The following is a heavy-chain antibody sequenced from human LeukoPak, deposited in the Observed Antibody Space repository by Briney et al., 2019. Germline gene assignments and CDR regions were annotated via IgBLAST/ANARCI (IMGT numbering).Heavy chain of an antibody. V-gene: IGHV3-7*01. CDR3: AREAYCGGPSCFAVSYRDV. D-gene: IGHD2-21*01. Sequence: PGGSLRLSCAASGFTFTEYWMTWVRQAPGQRLEWVANIKQDGSEVYYVDSVEGRFTISRDNTKNSVYLQMNSLGVEDTAVYYCAREAYCGGPSCFAVSYRDVWGEGTTVTVSS. CDR2: IKQDGSEV. J-gene: IGHJ6*03. CDR1: GFTFTEYW.